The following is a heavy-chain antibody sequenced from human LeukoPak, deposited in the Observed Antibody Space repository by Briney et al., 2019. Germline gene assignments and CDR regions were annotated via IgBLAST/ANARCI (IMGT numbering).Heavy chain of an antibody. V-gene: IGHV4-34*01. Sequence: SETLSLTCAVYGGSFSSYYWSWIRQSPGKGLEWIGEVNHSGSTNYNPSLKSRVTISVDTSKNQFSLRLNSVTAADTAVYYCARERGSGWYDMSFDYWGQGILVTVHS. J-gene: IGHJ4*02. CDR3: ARERGSGWYDMSFDY. CDR2: VNHSGST. CDR1: GGSFSSYY. D-gene: IGHD6-19*01.